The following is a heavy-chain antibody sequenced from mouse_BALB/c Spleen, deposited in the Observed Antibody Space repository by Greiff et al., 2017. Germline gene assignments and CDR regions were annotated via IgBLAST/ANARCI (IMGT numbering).Heavy chain of an antibody. V-gene: IGHV5-4*02. CDR1: GFTFSDYY. CDR3: ARDDYYVNYKGVFAY. J-gene: IGHJ3*01. Sequence: EVKLEESGGGLVKPGGSLKLSCAASGFTFSDYYMYWVRQTPEKRLEWVATISDGGSYTYYPDSVKGRFTISRDNAKNNLYLQMSSLKSEDTAMYYCARDDYYVNYKGVFAYWGQGTLVTVSA. D-gene: IGHD2-1*01. CDR2: ISDGGSYT.